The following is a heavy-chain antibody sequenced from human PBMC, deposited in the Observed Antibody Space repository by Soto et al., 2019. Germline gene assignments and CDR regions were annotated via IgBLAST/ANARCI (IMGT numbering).Heavy chain of an antibody. CDR3: ARPGIVGATTSFVDY. Sequence: QLQLQESGPGLVKPSETLSLTCTVSGGSISSSSYYWGWIRQPPGKGLEWIGSIYYSGSTYYNPSLKSRVTISVDTSKNQFSLKLSSVTAADTAVYYCARPGIVGATTSFVDYWGQGTLVTVSS. J-gene: IGHJ4*02. CDR1: GGSISSSSYY. D-gene: IGHD1-26*01. V-gene: IGHV4-39*01. CDR2: IYYSGST.